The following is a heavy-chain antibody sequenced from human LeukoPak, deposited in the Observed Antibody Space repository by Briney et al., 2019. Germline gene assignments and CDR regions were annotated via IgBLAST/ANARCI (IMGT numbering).Heavy chain of an antibody. D-gene: IGHD3-9*01. CDR1: GFTFSSYS. CDR2: ISSSSSYI. Sequence: PGGSLRLSCAASGFTFSSYSMNWVRQAPGKGLEWVSSISSSSSYIYYADSVKGRFTISRDNAKNSLYLQMNSLRAEDTAVYYCARAPYDILTVYREDDAFDIWGQGTMVTVSS. J-gene: IGHJ3*02. CDR3: ARAPYDILTVYREDDAFDI. V-gene: IGHV3-21*01.